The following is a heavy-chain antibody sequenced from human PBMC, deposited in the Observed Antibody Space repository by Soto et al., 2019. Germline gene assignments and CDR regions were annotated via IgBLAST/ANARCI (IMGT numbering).Heavy chain of an antibody. CDR2: INPSGGST. Sequence: GASVKVSCKASGYTFTGYYMDWGRKAPGQGLEWMGIINPSGGSTSYAQKFQGRVTMTRDTSTSTVYMELSSLRSEDTAVYYCARLRDYYDSSGYSSFGAFDIWGQGTMVTVSS. CDR1: GYTFTGYY. CDR3: ARLRDYYDSSGYSSFGAFDI. V-gene: IGHV1-46*01. J-gene: IGHJ3*02. D-gene: IGHD3-22*01.